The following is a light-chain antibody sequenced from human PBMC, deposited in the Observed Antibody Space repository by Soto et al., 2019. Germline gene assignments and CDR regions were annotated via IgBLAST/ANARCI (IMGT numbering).Light chain of an antibody. CDR3: CSYTPTTTVI. Sequence: QSVLTQPASMSGSFGPSITISCPGTSSDVGAYTFVSWYHQHPGKAPNLIIYEVRKRPSGVSDRFSGSKSGSTASLTSSGLQADDEADYYCCSYTPTTTVIFGRGTKL. J-gene: IGLJ2*01. CDR1: SSDVGAYTF. CDR2: EVR. V-gene: IGLV2-14*01.